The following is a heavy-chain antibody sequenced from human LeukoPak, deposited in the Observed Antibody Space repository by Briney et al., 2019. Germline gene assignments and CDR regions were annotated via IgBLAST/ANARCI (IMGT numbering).Heavy chain of an antibody. Sequence: PGGSLRLSCAASGFTVSSNYMSWVRQAPGKGLEWVSVIYSGGSTYYADSVKGRFTISRDNSKNTLYLQMNSLRAEDTAVYYCARDLGVPAARFYYYGMDVWGQGTTVTVSS. CDR1: GFTVSSNY. D-gene: IGHD2-2*01. V-gene: IGHV3-66*01. CDR3: ARDLGVPAARFYYYGMDV. CDR2: IYSGGST. J-gene: IGHJ6*02.